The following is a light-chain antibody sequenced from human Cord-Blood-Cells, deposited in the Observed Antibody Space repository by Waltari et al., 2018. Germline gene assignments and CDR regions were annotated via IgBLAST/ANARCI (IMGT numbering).Light chain of an antibody. Sequence: DIVMTQSPLSLPVTPGEPASISCRSSQSLLHSNGYNYLDWYLQKPGQSPQLLIYLGSNRASGVPDRFSGSGSGTDFTLKISRVEAEDVGVYYCMQALQTPYTFGQGTELGIK. CDR1: QSLLHSNGYNY. V-gene: IGKV2-28*01. CDR3: MQALQTPYT. CDR2: LGS. J-gene: IGKJ2*01.